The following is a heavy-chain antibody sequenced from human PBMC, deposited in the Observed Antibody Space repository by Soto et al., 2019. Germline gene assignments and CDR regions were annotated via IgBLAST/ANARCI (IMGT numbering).Heavy chain of an antibody. D-gene: IGHD5-12*01. Sequence: SETLSLTCAAYGGTFSGYYLSWIRQPPGKGLEWIGEINHRGSTNYNPSLKSRVTIPADTSKNQFTLKLSSVAAANTAVYYCPKNKVEVATFYHCYAMDVWGQGTTVTVSS. CDR2: INHRGST. CDR1: GGTFSGYY. CDR3: PKNKVEVATFYHCYAMDV. V-gene: IGHV4-34*08. J-gene: IGHJ6*02.